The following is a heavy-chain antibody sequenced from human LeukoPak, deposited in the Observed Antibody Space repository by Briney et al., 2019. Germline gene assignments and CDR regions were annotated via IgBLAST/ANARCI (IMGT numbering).Heavy chain of an antibody. D-gene: IGHD6-13*01. Sequence: SETLSLTCTVSGGSISSYYWSWIRQPPGKGLEWSGYIYYSGSTNYNPSLKSRVTISVDTSKNQFSLKLSSVTAADTAVYYCAREGPRGKYSGSWYRDPPPFDYWGQGTLVTVSS. CDR2: IYYSGST. V-gene: IGHV4-59*01. CDR1: GGSISSYY. J-gene: IGHJ4*02. CDR3: AREGPRGKYSGSWYRDPPPFDY.